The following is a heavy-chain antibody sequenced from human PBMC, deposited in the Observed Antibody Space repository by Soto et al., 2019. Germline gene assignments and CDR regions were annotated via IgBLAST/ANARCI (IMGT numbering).Heavy chain of an antibody. J-gene: IGHJ5*02. V-gene: IGHV4-4*02. Sequence: QVQLQESGPGLVKPSGTLSLTCAVSGGSISSDNWWTWVRQPPGKGLEWLGEVFHTGSTTYNPSLKNRVTISLDKTKIQFSLKLTSVPAADTVVYYCASDALGQQLAYNGFELWGQGTLVTVSS. CDR3: ASDALGQQLAYNGFEL. CDR1: GGSISSDNW. D-gene: IGHD6-13*01. CDR2: VFHTGST.